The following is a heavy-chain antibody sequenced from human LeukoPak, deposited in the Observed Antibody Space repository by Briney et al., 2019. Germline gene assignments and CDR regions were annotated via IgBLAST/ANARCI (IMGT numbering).Heavy chain of an antibody. CDR3: ARDLFGPLDY. CDR1: GFTFSSYS. J-gene: IGHJ4*02. V-gene: IGHV3-48*01. Sequence: GGSLRLSCAASGFTFSSYSMNWVRQAPGKGLEWVSYISSISSTIYYADSVKGRFTISRDNAKNSLYLQMNSLRADATAVYYCARDLFGPLDYWGQGTLVTVSS. D-gene: IGHD2-21*01. CDR2: ISSISSTI.